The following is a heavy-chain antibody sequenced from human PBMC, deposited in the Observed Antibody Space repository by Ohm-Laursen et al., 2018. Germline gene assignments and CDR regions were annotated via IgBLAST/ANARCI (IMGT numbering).Heavy chain of an antibody. CDR3: ARAEGGFGDRRDWYLDL. CDR2: ISGSGDNT. V-gene: IGHV3-23*01. CDR1: GFTFSTYA. Sequence: SLRLSCTASGFTFSTYAMNWVRQAPGKGLEWVSGISGSGDNTYYADSVKGRFTISRDSSENTVYFQMKGLRAEDTAVYYCARAEGGFGDRRDWYLDLWGRGTLVTVSS. J-gene: IGHJ2*01. D-gene: IGHD3-10*01.